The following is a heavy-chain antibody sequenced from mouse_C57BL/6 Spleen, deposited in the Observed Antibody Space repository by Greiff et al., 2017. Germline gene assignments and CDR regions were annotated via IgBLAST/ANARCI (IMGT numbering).Heavy chain of an antibody. J-gene: IGHJ4*01. CDR2: IDPENGDT. CDR3: TKGNSYYAMDY. CDR1: GFNIKDDY. V-gene: IGHV14-4*01. Sequence: EVQLQQSGAELVRPGASVKLSCTASGFNIKDDYMHWVKQRPEQGLEWIGWIDPENGDTEYASKFQGKATITADTSSNTAYLQLSSLTSEDTAVYYCTKGNSYYAMDYWGQGTSVTVSS. D-gene: IGHD2-1*01.